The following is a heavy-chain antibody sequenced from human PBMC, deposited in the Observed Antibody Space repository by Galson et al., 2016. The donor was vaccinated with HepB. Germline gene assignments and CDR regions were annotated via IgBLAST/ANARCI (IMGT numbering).Heavy chain of an antibody. CDR2: IYSGGGT. Sequence: SLRLSCAASGFTVSGDYLTWVRQAPGRAPECVSIIYSGGGTYYADSVKGRFTISRDSSKNTMYPQMNSLRVEDTAVYYCARALWGQSCSSTSCVTGGLDYWGPGTLVTVSS. D-gene: IGHD2-2*01. CDR1: GFTVSGDY. V-gene: IGHV3-53*01. CDR3: ARALWGQSCSSTSCVTGGLDY. J-gene: IGHJ4*02.